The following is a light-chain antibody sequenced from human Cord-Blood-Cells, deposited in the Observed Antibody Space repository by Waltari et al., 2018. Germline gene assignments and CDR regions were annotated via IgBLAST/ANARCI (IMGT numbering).Light chain of an antibody. Sequence: IVMTQSPDTLSESPGDRDNHSCRLSQSVSNNLAWYQQKPGKAPRLLIYGASTRATGIPARFSGSGSGTEFTLTISSLQSEDFAVYYCQQYNNWPLTFGPGTKVDIK. CDR2: GAS. CDR3: QQYNNWPLT. V-gene: IGKV3-15*01. CDR1: QSVSNN. J-gene: IGKJ3*01.